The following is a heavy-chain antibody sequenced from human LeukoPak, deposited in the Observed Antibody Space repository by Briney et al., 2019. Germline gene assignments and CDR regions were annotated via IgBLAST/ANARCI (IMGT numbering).Heavy chain of an antibody. V-gene: IGHV4-34*01. CDR2: INHSGST. J-gene: IGHJ6*02. D-gene: IGHD3-3*01. CDR3: ARDGVYDFWSGYYTGYYYGMDV. CDR1: GGSFSGYY. Sequence: SETLSLTCAVYGGSFSGYYWSWIRQPPGKGLEWIGEINHSGSTNYNPSLKSRVTMSVDTSKNQFSLKLSSVTAADTAVYYCARDGVYDFWSGYYTGYYYGMDVWGQGTTVTVSS.